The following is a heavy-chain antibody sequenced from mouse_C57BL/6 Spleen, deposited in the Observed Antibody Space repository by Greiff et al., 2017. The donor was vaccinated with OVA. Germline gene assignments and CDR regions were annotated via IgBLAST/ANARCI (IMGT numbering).Heavy chain of an antibody. V-gene: IGHV1-4*01. D-gene: IGHD2-5*01. CDR3: ARAYSNYVGAMDY. CDR2: INPSSGYT. J-gene: IGHJ4*01. CDR1: GYTFTSYT. Sequence: VQLQQSGAELARPGASVKMSCKASGYTFTSYTMHWVKQRPGQGLEWIGYINPSSGYTKYNQKFKDKATLTADKSSSTAYMQLSSLTSEDSAVYYCARAYSNYVGAMDYWGQGTSVTVSS.